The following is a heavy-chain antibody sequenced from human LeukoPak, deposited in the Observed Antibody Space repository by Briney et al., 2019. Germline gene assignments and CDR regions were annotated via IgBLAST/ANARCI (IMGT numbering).Heavy chain of an antibody. J-gene: IGHJ4*02. Sequence: ASVKVSCKASGYTFTGYYMHWVRQAPGQGLEWMGWINPNSGGTNYAQKFQGRVTMTRDTSISTAYMELGSLRSEDTAVYYCARTHSSGYYFEYWGQGTLVTVSS. D-gene: IGHD3-22*01. CDR1: GYTFTGYY. V-gene: IGHV1-2*02. CDR2: INPNSGGT. CDR3: ARTHSSGYYFEY.